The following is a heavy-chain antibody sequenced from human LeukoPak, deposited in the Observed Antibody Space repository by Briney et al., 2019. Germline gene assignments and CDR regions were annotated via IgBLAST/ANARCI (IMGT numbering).Heavy chain of an antibody. V-gene: IGHV3-7*01. D-gene: IGHD3-10*01. J-gene: IGHJ6*02. CDR1: GFTLSNYW. CDR3: EWFGESFNGGMDV. Sequence: QTGGSLRLSCVASGFTLSNYWMHWVRQAPGKGLEWVADIKEDGSQTYYVDSVKGRFTVSRDNAKNTLYLQMNSLRVDDTAVYYCEWFGESFNGGMDVWGQGTTVTVSS. CDR2: IKEDGSQT.